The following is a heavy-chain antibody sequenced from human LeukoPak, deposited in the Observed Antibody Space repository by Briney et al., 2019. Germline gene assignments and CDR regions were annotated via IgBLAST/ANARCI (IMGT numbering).Heavy chain of an antibody. Sequence: SETLSLTCTVSGGSISSYYWSWIRQPPGKGLEWIGYIYYSGSTNYNPSLKSRVTISVDTSKNQFSLKLSSVTAADTAVYYCARDRTREGFDYCGQGTLVTVSS. CDR3: ARDRTREGFDY. J-gene: IGHJ4*02. CDR1: GGSISSYY. CDR2: IYYSGST. V-gene: IGHV4-59*01. D-gene: IGHD1-14*01.